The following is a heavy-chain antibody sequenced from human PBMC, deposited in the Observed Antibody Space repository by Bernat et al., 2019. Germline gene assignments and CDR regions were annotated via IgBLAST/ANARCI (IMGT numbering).Heavy chain of an antibody. Sequence: QVQLVESGGGVVQPGGCLRLSCAASGFMFSSFGMHWVRQAPGKGLEWLAVISFDGKNKWYADYVKGRFTIARDNCQDTLHLQMNSVSADDTAVYFCAKKNIGGGTTSAFDIWGQGTTVTVSS. V-gene: IGHV3-30*18. CDR1: GFMFSSFG. CDR2: ISFDGKNK. D-gene: IGHD1-26*01. CDR3: AKKNIGGGTTSAFDI. J-gene: IGHJ3*02.